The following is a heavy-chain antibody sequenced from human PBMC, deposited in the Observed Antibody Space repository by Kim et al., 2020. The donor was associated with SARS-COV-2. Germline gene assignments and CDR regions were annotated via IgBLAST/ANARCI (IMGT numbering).Heavy chain of an antibody. V-gene: IGHV1-3*01. Sequence: ASVKVSCKASGYTFTSYAMHWVRQAPGQRLEWMGWINAGNGNTKYSQKFQGRVTITRDTSASTAYMELSSLRSEDTAVYYCARDHMYLWAGWEEHEYYFDYWGQGTLVTVSS. CDR3: ARDHMYLWAGWEEHEYYFDY. J-gene: IGHJ4*02. CDR2: INAGNGNT. CDR1: GYTFTSYA. D-gene: IGHD1-26*01.